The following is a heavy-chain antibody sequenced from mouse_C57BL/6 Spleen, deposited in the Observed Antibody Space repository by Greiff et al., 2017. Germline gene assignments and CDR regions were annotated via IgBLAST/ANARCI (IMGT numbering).Heavy chain of an antibody. Sequence: QVQLKQSGAELAKPGASVKLSCKASGYTFTSYWMHWVKQRPGQGLEWIGYINPSSGYTKYNQKFKDKATLTADKSSSTAYMQLSSLTYDDSAVYYCAIPYLMGVRAPMDYWGQGTSVTVSS. CDR1: GYTFTSYW. J-gene: IGHJ4*01. V-gene: IGHV1-7*01. CDR3: AIPYLMGVRAPMDY. D-gene: IGHD1-1*02. CDR2: INPSSGYT.